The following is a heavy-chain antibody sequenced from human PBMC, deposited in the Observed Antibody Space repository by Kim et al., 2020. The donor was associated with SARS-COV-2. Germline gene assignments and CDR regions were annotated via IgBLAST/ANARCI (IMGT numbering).Heavy chain of an antibody. CDR2: INPNSGGT. D-gene: IGHD3-10*01. CDR1: GYTFTGYY. V-gene: IGHV1-2*02. J-gene: IGHJ6*02. Sequence: ASVKVSCKASGYTFTGYYMHWVRQAPGQGLEWMGWINPNSGGTNYAQKFQGRVTMTRDTSISTAYMELSRLRSDDTAVYYCASGKDSGSPSLYYYYGMDVWGQGTTVTVSS. CDR3: ASGKDSGSPSLYYYYGMDV.